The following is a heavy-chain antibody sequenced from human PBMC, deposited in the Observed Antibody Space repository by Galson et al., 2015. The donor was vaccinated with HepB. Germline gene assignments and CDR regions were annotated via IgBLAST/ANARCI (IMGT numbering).Heavy chain of an antibody. J-gene: IGHJ4*02. D-gene: IGHD6-6*01. CDR2: IKSKADGGTT. Sequence: SLRLSCAASGFTFSNAWMSWVRQAPGKGLEWVGRIKSKADGGTTDYAAPVKGRFTISRDDSKNTLYLRMNSLKTEDTAVYYCTTEQQLVPPYWGQGTLVTVSS. CDR3: TTEQQLVPPY. CDR1: GFTFSNAW. V-gene: IGHV3-15*01.